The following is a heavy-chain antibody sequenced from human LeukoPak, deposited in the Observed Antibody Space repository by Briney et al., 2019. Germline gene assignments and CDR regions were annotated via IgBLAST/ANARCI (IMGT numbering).Heavy chain of an antibody. J-gene: IGHJ4*02. Sequence: SVKVSCKASGGTFSSYTISWVRQAPGQGLEWMGRIIPILGIANYARKFQGRVTITTDESTSTAYMELSSLRSEDTAVYYCARDPSPYGSGSYHFDYWGQGTLVTVSS. CDR1: GGTFSSYT. CDR3: ARDPSPYGSGSYHFDY. D-gene: IGHD3-10*01. CDR2: IIPILGIA. V-gene: IGHV1-69*16.